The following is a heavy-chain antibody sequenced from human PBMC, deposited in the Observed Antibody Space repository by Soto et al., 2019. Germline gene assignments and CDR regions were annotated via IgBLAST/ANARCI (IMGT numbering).Heavy chain of an antibody. D-gene: IGHD3-10*01. CDR2: ISAYNGNT. V-gene: IGHV1-18*01. J-gene: IGHJ4*02. CDR1: GFTFTSYG. Sequence: QVQLVQSGAEVKKPGASVKVSCKASGFTFTSYGISWVRQAPGQGLEWMGWISAYNGNTNYAQKLQGRVTMTTDTSTSTAYMELRSLRSDDTAVYYCARDSTALGPSMVRGVTGGQGTLVTVSS. CDR3: ARDSTALGPSMVRGVT.